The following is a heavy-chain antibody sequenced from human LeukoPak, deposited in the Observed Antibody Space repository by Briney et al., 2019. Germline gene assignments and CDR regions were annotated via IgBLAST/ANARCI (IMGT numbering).Heavy chain of an antibody. J-gene: IGHJ4*02. CDR1: GFTFSSYT. Sequence: PGGSLRLSCAASGFTFSSYTMNWVRQAPGKGLEWVSSISSSSSYIYYADSVKGRLTISRHNAKNSLYLEMNSLRAEDTAVYYCAKDKDYDSSGYLDYWGQGTLVTVSS. CDR3: AKDKDYDSSGYLDY. V-gene: IGHV3-21*04. D-gene: IGHD3-22*01. CDR2: ISSSSSYI.